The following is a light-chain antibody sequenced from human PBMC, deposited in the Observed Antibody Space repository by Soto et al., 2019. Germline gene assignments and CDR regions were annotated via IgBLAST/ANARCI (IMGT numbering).Light chain of an antibody. CDR3: EQYGSSPVR. Sequence: EIVLTQSPGTLSLSPGERATLSCRASQSVSSSYLAWYQQKPGQSPRLLIYGASSRATGIPDRFSGSGSGTDFTLSISRLEPEDVAVYYCEQYGSSPVRFGQGTKLEIK. V-gene: IGKV3-20*01. CDR1: QSVSSSY. CDR2: GAS. J-gene: IGKJ2*01.